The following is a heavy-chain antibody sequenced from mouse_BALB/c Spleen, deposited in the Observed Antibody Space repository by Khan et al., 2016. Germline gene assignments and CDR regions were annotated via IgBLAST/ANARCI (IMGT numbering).Heavy chain of an antibody. CDR2: ITSGSTNI. CDR1: GFTFSGFG. Sequence: EVELVESGGDLVQPGGSRKLSCAASGFTFSGFGMHWVRQAPEKGLEWVAYITSGSTNIYYADTVKGRFTISRDNPKNTRFLQMTSLRSEDTAMYYCARMGGSYAIDYWGQGTSVTVSS. V-gene: IGHV5-17*02. J-gene: IGHJ4*01. CDR3: ARMGGSYAIDY.